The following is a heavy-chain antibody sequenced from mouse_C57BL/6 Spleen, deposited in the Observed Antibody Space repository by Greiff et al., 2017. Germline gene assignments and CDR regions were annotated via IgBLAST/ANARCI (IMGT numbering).Heavy chain of an antibody. Sequence: QVQLKQPGAELVKPGASVKMSCKASGYTFTSYWITWVKQRPGQGLEWIGDIYPGSGSTNYNAKFKSKATLTVDTSSSTAYMQLSSLTSEDSAVYYCARWWNDYAWFAYWGQGTLVTVSA. J-gene: IGHJ3*01. D-gene: IGHD2-4*01. CDR1: GYTFTSYW. CDR3: ARWWNDYAWFAY. V-gene: IGHV1-55*01. CDR2: IYPGSGST.